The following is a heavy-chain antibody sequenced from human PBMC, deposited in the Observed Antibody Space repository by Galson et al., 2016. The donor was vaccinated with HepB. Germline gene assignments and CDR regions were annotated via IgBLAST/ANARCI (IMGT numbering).Heavy chain of an antibody. J-gene: IGHJ4*02. D-gene: IGHD3-10*01. CDR2: IYWDDDK. V-gene: IGHV2-5*02. CDR1: GFSLSPSGVG. CDR3: ARWFGQYYFDF. Sequence: PALVKPTQTLTLTCTLSGFSLSPSGVGVAWIRQPPGKALEWLALIYWDDDKRYSPSLKSRLTITKDTSKNQVVLTMTNMDHVDTGTHYCARWFGQYYFDFWGQGTLVTVSS.